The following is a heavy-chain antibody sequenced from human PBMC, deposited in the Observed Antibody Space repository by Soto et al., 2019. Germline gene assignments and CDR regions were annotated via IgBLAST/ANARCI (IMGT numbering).Heavy chain of an antibody. D-gene: IGHD3-22*01. Sequence: EVQLVESGGGLVKPGGSLRLSCAASGFTFSNAWMNWVRQAPGKGLEWVGRIKSKTDGGTTDYAAPVKGRFTISRDDSKNTLYLQMNSLKTEDTAVYYCTTDGATYYYDSSGYSGDAFDIWGQGTMVTVSS. V-gene: IGHV3-15*07. CDR1: GFTFSNAW. CDR3: TTDGATYYYDSSGYSGDAFDI. J-gene: IGHJ3*02. CDR2: IKSKTDGGTT.